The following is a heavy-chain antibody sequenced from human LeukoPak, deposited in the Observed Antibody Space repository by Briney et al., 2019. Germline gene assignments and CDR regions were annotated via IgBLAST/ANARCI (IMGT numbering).Heavy chain of an antibody. D-gene: IGHD3-3*02. CDR2: IYYSGST. J-gene: IGHJ3*02. Sequence: ASETLSLTCTVSGGSISSGGYYWSWIRQHPGKGLEWIGYIYYSGSTFHNPSLKSRVTISVDTFKNQFSLKLNSVTAADTAVYYCAADLQAFAFDIWGQGTMVTVSS. V-gene: IGHV4-31*03. CDR1: GGSISSGGYY. CDR3: AADLQAFAFDI.